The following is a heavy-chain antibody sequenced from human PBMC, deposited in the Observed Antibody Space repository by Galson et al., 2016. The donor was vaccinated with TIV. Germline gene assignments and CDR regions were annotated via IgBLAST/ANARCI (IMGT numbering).Heavy chain of an antibody. Sequence: SVKVSCKASGYTFTGYYMHWVRQAPGQGLEWMGWINPNSGDTKYAQKFQGRVTMTRDTSISTAYMELSRLRSDGTAVYYCARDSPHSGSYSWFDYWGQGTLVTVSS. CDR2: INPNSGDT. J-gene: IGHJ4*02. D-gene: IGHD1-26*01. CDR1: GYTFTGYY. V-gene: IGHV1-2*02. CDR3: ARDSPHSGSYSWFDY.